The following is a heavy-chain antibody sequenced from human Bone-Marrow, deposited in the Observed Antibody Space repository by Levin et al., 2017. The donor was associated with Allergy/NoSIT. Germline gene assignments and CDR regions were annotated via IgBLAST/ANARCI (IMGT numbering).Heavy chain of an antibody. Sequence: PGESLKISCKSSANSDHALHWLRQAPGQSLEWMGWINADNSDTKYSETFQGRVTITRDTSASTAYMEVNSLKSEDTAIYYCAKPLHLERRLGRNVFDVWGQGTMVTVSS. V-gene: IGHV1-3*01. J-gene: IGHJ3*01. D-gene: IGHD1-1*01. CDR2: INADNSDT. CDR3: AKPLHLERRLGRNVFDV. CDR1: ANSDHA.